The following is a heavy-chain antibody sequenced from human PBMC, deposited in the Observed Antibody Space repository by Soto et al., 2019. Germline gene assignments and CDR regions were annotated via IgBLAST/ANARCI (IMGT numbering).Heavy chain of an antibody. CDR2: ILTTREGGTT. J-gene: IGHJ4*02. D-gene: IGHD1-1*01. V-gene: IGHV3-15*07. CDR3: TSRVRTTNDY. Sequence: DVQLVESGGALVKPGESLRLSCAASGFNFIDTWMNWVRQAPGKGPAWVGRILTTREGGTTHYSAPAKGRFTISRDDSINMVYLQMSSLKIEDTAVYYCTSRVRTTNDYWGQGTLVTVSS. CDR1: GFNFIDTW.